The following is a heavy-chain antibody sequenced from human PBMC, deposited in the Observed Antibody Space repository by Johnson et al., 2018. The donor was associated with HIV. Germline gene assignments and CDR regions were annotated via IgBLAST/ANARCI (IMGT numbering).Heavy chain of an antibody. V-gene: IGHV3-11*04. Sequence: QVQLVESGGGLVKPGGSLRLSCIASGFTFSDYYMSWIRQAPGKGLEWVSYISTSGSTIYSADSVQGRFTLSRDNAKNSLYLQMNSLRAEDTAVYYCARSKDCSGGSCPDGFDIWGQGTMVIVSS. CDR1: GFTFSDYY. CDR3: ARSKDCSGGSCPDGFDI. CDR2: ISTSGSTI. J-gene: IGHJ3*02. D-gene: IGHD2-15*01.